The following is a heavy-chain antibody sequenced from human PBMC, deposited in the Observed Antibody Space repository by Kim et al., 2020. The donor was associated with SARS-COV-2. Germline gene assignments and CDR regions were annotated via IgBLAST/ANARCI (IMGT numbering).Heavy chain of an antibody. CDR2: IRPRGAAA. D-gene: IGHD2-15*01. Sequence: GGSLRLSCAASGFKFSDYSMSWVRQAPGKGLEWVSLIRPRGAAASYADSFQGRFTVSRDDSINTLFLQMSGLKAEDTSTYYYAKEYDSVAYSHYSIWGQGILVTVSS. CDR3: AKEYDSVAYSHYSI. J-gene: IGHJ4*02. V-gene: IGHV3-23*01. CDR1: GFKFSDYS.